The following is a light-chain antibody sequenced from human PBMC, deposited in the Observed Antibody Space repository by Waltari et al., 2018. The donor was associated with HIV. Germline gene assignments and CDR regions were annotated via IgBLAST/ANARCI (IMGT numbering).Light chain of an antibody. CDR1: QGIRDD. CDR3: LQHNSHPPT. Sequence: DIQMTQSPSSLSASVGDRVTITCRASQGIRDDLSWFQQKPGRAPKRLIYAASTLHSGVPSRFSGSGSGTEFTLTISSLQPEDFATYFCLQHNSHPPTFGQGTKLEIK. CDR2: AAS. J-gene: IGKJ2*01. V-gene: IGKV1-17*01.